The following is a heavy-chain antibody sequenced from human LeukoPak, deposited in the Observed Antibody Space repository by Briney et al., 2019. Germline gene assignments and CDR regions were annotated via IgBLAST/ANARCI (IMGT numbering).Heavy chain of an antibody. CDR2: IYYSGST. CDR1: GGSISSYY. CDR3: ARDLGLWVTTRPFEFDP. V-gene: IGHV4-59*01. J-gene: IGHJ5*02. Sequence: SETLSLTCTVSGGSISSYYWSWIRQPPGKGLEWIGYIYYSGSTNYNPSLKSRVTISVDTSKNQFSLKLSSVTAADTAVYYCARDLGLWVTTRPFEFDPWGQGTLVTVSS. D-gene: IGHD4-17*01.